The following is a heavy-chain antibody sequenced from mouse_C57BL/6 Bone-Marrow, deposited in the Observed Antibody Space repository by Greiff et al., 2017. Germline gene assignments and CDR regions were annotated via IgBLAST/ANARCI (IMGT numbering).Heavy chain of an antibody. CDR3: AREGILLFAY. CDR1: GFTFSSYA. V-gene: IGHV5-4*01. Sequence: EVKLVESGGGLVKPGGSLKLSCAASGFTFSSYAMSWVRQTPEKRLEWVATISDGGSYTYYPDNVKGRFTISRDNAKNNLYLQMSHLKSEDTAMYYCAREGILLFAYWGQGTLVTVSA. J-gene: IGHJ3*01. CDR2: ISDGGSYT.